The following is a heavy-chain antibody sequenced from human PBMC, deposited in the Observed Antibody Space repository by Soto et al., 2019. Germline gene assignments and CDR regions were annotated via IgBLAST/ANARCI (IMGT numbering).Heavy chain of an antibody. V-gene: IGHV2-5*02. J-gene: IGHJ4*02. Sequence: QITLKESGPTLVKPTQTLTLTCTFSGFSLSTSGVGVGWIRQPPGKALEWLALIYWDDDKGYSPSLKSRLTITKDTSKNQVVLTMTNMDPVDTATYYCAHRGYDIVTGYYRGKWVVLDSWGQGTLVTVSS. D-gene: IGHD3-9*01. CDR1: GFSLSTSGVG. CDR2: IYWDDDK. CDR3: AHRGYDIVTGYYRGKWVVLDS.